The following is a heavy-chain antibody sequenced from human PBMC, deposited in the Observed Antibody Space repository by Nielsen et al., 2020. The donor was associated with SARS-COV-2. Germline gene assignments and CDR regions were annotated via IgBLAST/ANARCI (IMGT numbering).Heavy chain of an antibody. CDR2: IYYSGST. D-gene: IGHD3-10*01. Sequence: SETLSLTCTVSGGSISSYYWSWIRQPPGKGLEWIGYIYYSGSTNYNPSLKSRVTISVDTSKSQFSLRVSSVTAADTAVYYCARDRRGLPHQHYGMDVWGQGTTVIVS. CDR3: ARDRRGLPHQHYGMDV. V-gene: IGHV4-59*12. J-gene: IGHJ6*02. CDR1: GGSISSYY.